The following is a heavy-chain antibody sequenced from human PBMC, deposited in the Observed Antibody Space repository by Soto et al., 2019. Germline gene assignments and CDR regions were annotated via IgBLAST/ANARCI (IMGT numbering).Heavy chain of an antibody. V-gene: IGHV3-23*01. Sequence: GGSLRLSCAASGFTFSSYAMSWVRQAPGKGLEWVSAISGSGGSTYYADSVKGRFTISGDNSKNTLYLQMNSLRAEDTAVYYCAKDEVNTMVRGVIHYYYDMDVWGQGTTVTVSS. CDR1: GFTFSSYA. J-gene: IGHJ6*02. CDR2: ISGSGGST. CDR3: AKDEVNTMVRGVIHYYYDMDV. D-gene: IGHD3-10*01.